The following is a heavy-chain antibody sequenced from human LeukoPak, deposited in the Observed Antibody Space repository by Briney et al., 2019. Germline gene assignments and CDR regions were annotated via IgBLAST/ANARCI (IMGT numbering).Heavy chain of an antibody. V-gene: IGHV4-4*07. CDR1: GGSIVSHY. Sequence: SETLSLTCTVSGGSIVSHYWNWIRQPAGRGLEWIGRIYTSGSTNYNPSLKSRVTISVDTSKNQFSLKLSSVTAADTAVYYCARSTWLLDKWGQGTLVTVSS. D-gene: IGHD3-22*01. J-gene: IGHJ4*02. CDR3: ARSTWLLDK. CDR2: IYTSGST.